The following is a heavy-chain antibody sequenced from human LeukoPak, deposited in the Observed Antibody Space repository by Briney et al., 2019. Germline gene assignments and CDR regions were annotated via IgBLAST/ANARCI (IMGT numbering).Heavy chain of an antibody. D-gene: IGHD3-16*01. CDR3: ARGHRGLGY. CDR1: GASISDYY. CDR2: IYYTGTT. Sequence: SETLSLTCTVSGASISDYYWSWIRQPPGKGLEWIGYIYYTGTTNYSPSLRSRVTIPVDTSKNQFSLKLTSVTAADTAVYYCARGHRGLGYWGQGTLVSVSS. V-gene: IGHV4-59*01. J-gene: IGHJ4*02.